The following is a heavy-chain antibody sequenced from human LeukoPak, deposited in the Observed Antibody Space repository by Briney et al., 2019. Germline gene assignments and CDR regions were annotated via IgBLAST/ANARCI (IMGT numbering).Heavy chain of an antibody. V-gene: IGHV4-30-4*08. J-gene: IGHJ5*02. D-gene: IGHD4-17*01. CDR3: ARDLHTPGDYGDYGSPPNWFDP. CDR2: IYYSGST. Sequence: PSETLSLTRTVSGGSISSGDYYWSWIRQPPGKGLEWIGYIYYSGSTYYNPSLKSRVTISVDTSKNQFSLKLSSVTAADTAVYYCARDLHTPGDYGDYGSPPNWFDPWGQGTLVTVSS. CDR1: GGSISSGDYY.